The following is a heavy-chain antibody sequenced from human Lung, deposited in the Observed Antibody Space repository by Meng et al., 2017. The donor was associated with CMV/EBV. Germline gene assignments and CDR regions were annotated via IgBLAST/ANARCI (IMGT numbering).Heavy chain of an antibody. Sequence: SCAASGFTVSSNYMSWVRQAPGKGLECVSVIYSGGSTYYAGSVTGRFTISRDNSKHTQFLQMNSLRAEDTAVYYCARGNSGITGYYGMDVWGQGXTVTVSS. J-gene: IGHJ6*02. D-gene: IGHD3-16*01. V-gene: IGHV3-66*02. CDR1: GFTVSSNY. CDR3: ARGNSGITGYYGMDV. CDR2: IYSGGST.